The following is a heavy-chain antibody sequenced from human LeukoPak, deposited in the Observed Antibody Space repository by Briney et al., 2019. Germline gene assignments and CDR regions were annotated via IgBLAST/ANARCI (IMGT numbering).Heavy chain of an antibody. CDR1: GYTFTGYY. CDR2: INPNSGGT. D-gene: IGHD5-24*01. J-gene: IGHJ5*02. V-gene: IGHV1-2*02. CDR3: ARGRPNYSNWFDP. Sequence: ASVKVSCKASGYTFTGYYMHWVRQAPGQGLEWMGWINPNSGGTKYAQKFQGRVTMTRDTSIRTAHMELSRLRSDDTAVYYCARGRPNYSNWFDPWGQGTLVAVSS.